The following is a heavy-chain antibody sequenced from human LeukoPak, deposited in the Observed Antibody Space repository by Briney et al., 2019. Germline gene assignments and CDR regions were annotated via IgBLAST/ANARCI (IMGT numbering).Heavy chain of an antibody. D-gene: IGHD3-22*01. CDR2: IWYDGSNK. J-gene: IGHJ4*02. CDR3: AKGTYYYDSSGYAFDY. Sequence: QPGRSLRLSCAASGFTFSSYGMHWVRQAPGKGLEWVAVIWYDGSNKYYADSVKVRFTISRDNSKNTLYLQMNSLRAEDTAVYYCAKGTYYYDSSGYAFDYWGQGTLVTVSS. V-gene: IGHV3-33*06. CDR1: GFTFSSYG.